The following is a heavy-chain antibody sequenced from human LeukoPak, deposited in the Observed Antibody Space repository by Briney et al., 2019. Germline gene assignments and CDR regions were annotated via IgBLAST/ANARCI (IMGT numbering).Heavy chain of an antibody. D-gene: IGHD2-2*01. CDR1: GYTFTSYA. Sequence: ASVKVSCKASGYTFTSYAISWVRQAPGQGLEWMGWISAYNGNTNYAQKLQGRVTMTTDTSTSTAYMELRSLRSDDTAVYYCARGSQIVVVPAAPDYWGQGTLVTVSS. CDR2: ISAYNGNT. CDR3: ARGSQIVVVPAAPDY. J-gene: IGHJ4*02. V-gene: IGHV1-18*01.